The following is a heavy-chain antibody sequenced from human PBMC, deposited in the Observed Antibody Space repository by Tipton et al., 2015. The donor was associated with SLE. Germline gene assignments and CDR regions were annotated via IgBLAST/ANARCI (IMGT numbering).Heavy chain of an antibody. Sequence: GSLRLSCAASGFTFSSYSMNWVRQAPGKGLEWVSSISNSSSYIYYADSVKGRFTISRDNAKNSLYLQMNSLRAEDTAVYYCARDEYDFWSGSPYWGQGTLVTVSS. J-gene: IGHJ4*02. D-gene: IGHD3-3*01. CDR1: GFTFSSYS. CDR3: ARDEYDFWSGSPY. CDR2: ISNSSSYI. V-gene: IGHV3-21*01.